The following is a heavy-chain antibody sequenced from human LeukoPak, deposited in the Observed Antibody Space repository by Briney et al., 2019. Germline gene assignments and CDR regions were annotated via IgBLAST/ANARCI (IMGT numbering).Heavy chain of an antibody. V-gene: IGHV1-2*02. CDR1: GDSFTGYY. D-gene: IGHD5-12*01. Sequence: ASVKVSFEASGDSFTGYYMHWVRQAPGQGLEWMGCINPNSGGTDYAHKFQGRVTMTRDASISTAYMAPSRLTSDDTAVYYCAGLSGYDPYYFDYWGQGTLVAVSS. CDR2: INPNSGGT. CDR3: AGLSGYDPYYFDY. J-gene: IGHJ4*02.